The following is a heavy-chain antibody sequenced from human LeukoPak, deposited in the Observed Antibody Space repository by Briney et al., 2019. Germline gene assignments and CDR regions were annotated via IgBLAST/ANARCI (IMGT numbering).Heavy chain of an antibody. V-gene: IGHV4-34*01. CDR3: ARHVRDDSIYYFDY. D-gene: IGHD3-22*01. CDR1: GGSFSDSY. Sequence: PSETLSLTCAVYGGSFSDSYWSWIRQPPGKGLEWIGEINHSGSTNYNPSLKSRVTISVDTSKNQFSLKLTSMTAADTAVYYCARHVRDDSIYYFDYWGQGTLVTVSS. CDR2: INHSGST. J-gene: IGHJ4*02.